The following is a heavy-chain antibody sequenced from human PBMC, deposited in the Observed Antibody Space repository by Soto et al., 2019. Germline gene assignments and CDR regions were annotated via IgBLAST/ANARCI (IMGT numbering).Heavy chain of an antibody. V-gene: IGHV4-59*01. CDR2: IYYSGST. J-gene: IGHJ5*02. Sequence: SETLSLTCTVSGGSISSYYWSWIRQPPGKGLEWIGYIYYSGSTNYNPSLKSRVTISVDTSKNQFSLKLSSVTAADTAVYYCARVRTTIFGVAQNWFDPWGQGTLVTVSS. D-gene: IGHD3-3*01. CDR3: ARVRTTIFGVAQNWFDP. CDR1: GGSISSYY.